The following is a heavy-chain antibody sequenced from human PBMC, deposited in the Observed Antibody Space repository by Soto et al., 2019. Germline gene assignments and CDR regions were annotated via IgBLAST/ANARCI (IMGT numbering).Heavy chain of an antibody. CDR2: INAGNGNT. CDR1: GYTFTSYA. J-gene: IGHJ4*02. D-gene: IGHD2-15*01. Sequence: ASVKVSCKASGYTFTSYAMHWVRQAPGQSLEWMGWINAGNGNTKYSQKFQGRVTITRDTSASTAYMELSSLRSEDTAVYYCARSLDDIVVVVAATPFDYWGQGTLVTVSS. CDR3: ARSLDDIVVVVAATPFDY. V-gene: IGHV1-3*01.